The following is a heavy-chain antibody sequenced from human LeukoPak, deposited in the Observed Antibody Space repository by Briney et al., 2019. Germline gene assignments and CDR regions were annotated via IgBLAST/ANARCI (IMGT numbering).Heavy chain of an antibody. Sequence: GGSLRLSCEVSGFTFSRYWMSWVRQAPGKGLEWVANMKPEGSVKYYVDSVKGRFTISRDNSKNSLYLQMNSLRAEDTAVYYCARDPRQSHLVYTAGDYWGQGTLVTVSS. J-gene: IGHJ4*02. CDR1: GFTFSRYW. CDR2: MKPEGSVK. V-gene: IGHV3-7*01. D-gene: IGHD2-2*02. CDR3: ARDPRQSHLVYTAGDY.